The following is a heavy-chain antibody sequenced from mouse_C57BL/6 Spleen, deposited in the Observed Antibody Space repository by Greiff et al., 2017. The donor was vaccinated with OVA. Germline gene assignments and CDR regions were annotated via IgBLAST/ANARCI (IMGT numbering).Heavy chain of an antibody. Sequence: QVQLQQSGAELVKPGASVKLSCKASGYTFTEYTIHWVKQRSGQGLEWIGWFYPGSGSIKYNEKFKDKATLTAGKSSSTVDMELSRLTSEDSAVYFCARHEGTYYYGSSYQAWFAYWGQGTLGTVSA. CDR3: ARHEGTYYYGSSYQAWFAY. D-gene: IGHD1-1*01. J-gene: IGHJ3*01. CDR2: FYPGSGSI. V-gene: IGHV1-62-2*01. CDR1: GYTFTEYT.